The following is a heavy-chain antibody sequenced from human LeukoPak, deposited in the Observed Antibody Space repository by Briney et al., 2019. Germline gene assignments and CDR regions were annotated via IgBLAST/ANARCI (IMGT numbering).Heavy chain of an antibody. CDR3: ARVGGVVGADDS. CDR2: IIPIFGTA. Sequence: ASVKVSCKASRGTFSSYAISWVRQAPGQGLEWMGGIIPIFGTANYAQNFQGRVTITADETTSTAYMETSRLRSEETAVYYCARVGGVVGADDSWGQGTLVTVSS. D-gene: IGHD1-26*01. V-gene: IGHV1-69*13. J-gene: IGHJ5*02. CDR1: RGTFSSYA.